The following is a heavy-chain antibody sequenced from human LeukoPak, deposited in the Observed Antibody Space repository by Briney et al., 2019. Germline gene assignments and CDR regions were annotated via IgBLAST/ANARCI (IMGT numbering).Heavy chain of an antibody. V-gene: IGHV3-7*04. D-gene: IGHD1-26*01. CDR3: ARHWEGVESDAFDI. CDR1: GXTFEIYW. Sequence: GGSLRLSCAASGXTFEIYWVSWVRQAPGKGPEWVANIRKDGSEKNYVDSVKGRFTISRDNAKNSLYLQMNSLRADDTALYYCARHWEGVESDAFDIWGQGTMVTVSS. CDR2: IRKDGSEK. J-gene: IGHJ3*02.